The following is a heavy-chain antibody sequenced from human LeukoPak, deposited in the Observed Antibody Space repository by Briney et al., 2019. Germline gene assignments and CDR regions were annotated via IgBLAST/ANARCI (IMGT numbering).Heavy chain of an antibody. CDR1: GFTFSSFT. J-gene: IGHJ4*02. V-gene: IGHV3-48*04. Sequence: GGSLRLSCAASGFTFSSFTMNWVRQAPGKGLEWVSYISHSDSTTSYSDSVRGRFTISRDNAKNSLYLQMNSLRAEDTAIYYGTRDPNHPTYSSGWYHWGQGTLVTVSS. CDR3: TRDPNHPTYSSGWYH. CDR2: ISHSDSTT. D-gene: IGHD6-19*01.